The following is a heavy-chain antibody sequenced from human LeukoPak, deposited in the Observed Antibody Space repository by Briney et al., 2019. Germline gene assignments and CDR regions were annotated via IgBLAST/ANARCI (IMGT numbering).Heavy chain of an antibody. CDR2: INTDGSTT. J-gene: IGHJ4*02. CDR1: GFTFSDYL. Sequence: GGSLTLSCAASGFTFSDYLVHWVRQAPGKGLVWVSRINTDGSTTSYADSVKGRFTISRDNAKSTLYLQMNSLRAEDTAVYYCARHYGSGTYAVDYWGQGTLVTVSS. CDR3: ARHYGSGTYAVDY. V-gene: IGHV3-74*01. D-gene: IGHD3-10*01.